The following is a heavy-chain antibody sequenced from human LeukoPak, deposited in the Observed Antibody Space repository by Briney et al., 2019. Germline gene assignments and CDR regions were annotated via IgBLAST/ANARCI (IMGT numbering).Heavy chain of an antibody. D-gene: IGHD3-3*01. V-gene: IGHV1-69*05. CDR3: ARVRVLPDAFDI. J-gene: IGHJ3*02. CDR1: GGTFSNYA. CDR2: IIPIFGTA. Sequence: ASVKVSCKASGGTFSNYAINWVRQAPGQGLEWMGGIIPIFGTANYAQKFQGRVTITTDESTSTAYMELSSLTSEDTAVYYCARVRVLPDAFDIWGQGTMVTVSS.